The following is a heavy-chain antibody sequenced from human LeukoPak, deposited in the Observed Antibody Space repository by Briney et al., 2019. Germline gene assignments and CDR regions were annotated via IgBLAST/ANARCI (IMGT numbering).Heavy chain of an antibody. CDR2: IIPIFGTT. CDR1: GYTFSSYA. CDR3: ARRLMVRGVIIQRSESIEYPFDD. Sequence: SVKVSCKASGYTFSSYAIIWVRQAPGQGLEWMAWIIPIFGTTNYAQKFQGRVTITADTSTSTAYMELRSLRSEDTAVYYCARRLMVRGVIIQRSESIEYPFDDWGQGTLVSVS. D-gene: IGHD3-10*01. J-gene: IGHJ4*02. V-gene: IGHV1-69*06.